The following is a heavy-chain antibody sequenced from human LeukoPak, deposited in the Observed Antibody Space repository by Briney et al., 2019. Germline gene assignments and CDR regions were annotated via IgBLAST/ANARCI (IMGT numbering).Heavy chain of an antibody. CDR3: ARRYVVPAAHMDQFDY. CDR2: IYYSGST. V-gene: IGHV4-39*01. CDR1: GGSISSSSYY. J-gene: IGHJ4*02. D-gene: IGHD2-2*01. Sequence: SETLSLTCTVSGGSISSSSYYWGSIRQPPGKGLEWIGSIYYSGSTYYNPSLKSRVTISVDTSKNQFSLKLSSVTAADTAVYYCARRYVVPAAHMDQFDYWGQGTLVTVSS.